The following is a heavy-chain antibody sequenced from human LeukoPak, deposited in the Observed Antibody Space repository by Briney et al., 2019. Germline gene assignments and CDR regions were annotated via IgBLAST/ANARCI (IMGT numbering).Heavy chain of an antibody. V-gene: IGHV3-66*01. Sequence: GGSLRLSCAASGFIVSGDFMSWVRQAPGKGLEWVSVIYSDGSTYYADSVKGRFTISRDNAKNMLYLQMNSLRVEDAAVYYCATSGLGHYYFDYWGQGSLVTVSS. CDR3: ATSGLGHYYFDY. D-gene: IGHD3-10*01. CDR1: GFIVSGDF. CDR2: IYSDGST. J-gene: IGHJ4*02.